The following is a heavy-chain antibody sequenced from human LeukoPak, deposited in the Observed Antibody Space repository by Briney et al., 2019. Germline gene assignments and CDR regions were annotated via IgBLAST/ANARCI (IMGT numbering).Heavy chain of an antibody. J-gene: IGHJ4*02. CDR2: ISDSGGRA. Sequence: GGSLRLSCAASGFSFSSYALSWVRQAPGRGLEWVSAISDSGGRAYYADFVKGRFTISRDNSENTLFLQMSSLRAEDTATYYCAKHYGSGTYYNYFTYCGQGTLVSVSS. V-gene: IGHV3-23*01. CDR1: GFSFSSYA. CDR3: AKHYGSGTYYNYFTY. D-gene: IGHD3-10*01.